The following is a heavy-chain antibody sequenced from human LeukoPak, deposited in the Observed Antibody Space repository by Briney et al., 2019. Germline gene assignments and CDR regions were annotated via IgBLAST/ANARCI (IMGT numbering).Heavy chain of an antibody. D-gene: IGHD1-14*01. CDR2: ISGSGDST. CDR3: VRRAAVRGMDF. V-gene: IGHV3-23*01. J-gene: IGHJ6*02. CDR1: GFIFDTHT. Sequence: GGSLRLSCTASGFIFDTHTPTWVRQAPGKGLEWVASISGSGDSTNYGDSVKGRFTVSRDNFKRTVHLEMSNLRADDTAMYYCVRRAAVRGMDFWGLGTTVIVSS.